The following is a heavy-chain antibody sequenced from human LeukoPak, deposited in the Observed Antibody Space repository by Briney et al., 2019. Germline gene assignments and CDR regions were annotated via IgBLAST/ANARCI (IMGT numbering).Heavy chain of an antibody. Sequence: PGGSLRLPCAVSGITLSNYGMSWVRQAPGKGLQWVAGISDTGGTITYADSVSGRFTISRDNAKNTLYLQMNSLRAEDTAVYFCAKRGVVIRVILVGFHKQAYYFDSWGHGALVTVSS. CDR3: AKRGVVIRVILVGFHKQAYYFDS. J-gene: IGHJ4*03. CDR1: GITLSNYG. CDR2: ISDTGGTI. D-gene: IGHD3-22*01. V-gene: IGHV3-23*01.